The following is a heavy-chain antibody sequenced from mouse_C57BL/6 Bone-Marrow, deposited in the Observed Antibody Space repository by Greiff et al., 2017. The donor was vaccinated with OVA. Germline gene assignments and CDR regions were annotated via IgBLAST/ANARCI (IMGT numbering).Heavy chain of an antibody. Sequence: VQRVESGAELVRPGASVKLSCKASGYTFTDYYISWVKQRPGQGLEWIARIYPGSGNIYYNEKFKGKATLTAEKSSSTAYMQRSSLTSDDSAVYFCARSGRLRDYFDYWGQGTTLTVSS. D-gene: IGHD2-2*01. J-gene: IGHJ2*01. V-gene: IGHV1-76*01. CDR2: IYPGSGNI. CDR3: ARSGRLRDYFDY. CDR1: GYTFTDYY.